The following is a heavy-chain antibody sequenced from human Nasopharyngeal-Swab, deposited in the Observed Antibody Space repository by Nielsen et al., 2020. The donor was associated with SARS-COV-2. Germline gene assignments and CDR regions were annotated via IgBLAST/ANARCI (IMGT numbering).Heavy chain of an antibody. CDR1: GFTFDDYA. CDR2: ISWNSGSI. D-gene: IGHD2-2*01. J-gene: IGHJ6*03. CDR3: AKDSSPAAADYYYMDV. Sequence: SLKISCAASGFTFDDYAMHWVRQAPGKGLEWVSGISWNSGSIGYADSVKGRSTISRDNAKNSLYLQMNSLRAEDTALYYCAKDSSPAAADYYYMDVWGKGTTVTVSS. V-gene: IGHV3-9*01.